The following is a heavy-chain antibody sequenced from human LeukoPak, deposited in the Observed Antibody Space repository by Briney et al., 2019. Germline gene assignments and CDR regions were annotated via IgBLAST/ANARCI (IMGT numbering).Heavy chain of an antibody. CDR2: ISTNGDGT. CDR3: ARERTETYYYDSSGYYHYFDY. J-gene: IGHJ4*02. V-gene: IGHV3-64*01. Sequence: GGSLRLSCAASGFTFSTYAMHWVRQAPGKGLEYVSAISTNGDGTYYANSVRGRFTISGDNSKNTLYLRLGSLRAEDTAVYYCARERTETYYYDSSGYYHYFDYWGQGTLVTVSS. D-gene: IGHD3-22*01. CDR1: GFTFSTYA.